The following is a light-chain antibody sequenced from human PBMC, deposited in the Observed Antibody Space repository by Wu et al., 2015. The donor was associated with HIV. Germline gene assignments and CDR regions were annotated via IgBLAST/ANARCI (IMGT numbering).Light chain of an antibody. J-gene: IGKJ5*01. CDR3: QQYNKWPPIT. CDR2: ATS. Sequence: DILLTQSPAALSVSPGERVTLSCRASQNISTYLVWYQQKPGQAPRLLIYATSTRATGIPSRFSGSGSGTEFTLTISSLQSEDSAVYYCQQYNKWPPITFGQGTRLEIK. V-gene: IGKV3-15*01. CDR1: QNISTY.